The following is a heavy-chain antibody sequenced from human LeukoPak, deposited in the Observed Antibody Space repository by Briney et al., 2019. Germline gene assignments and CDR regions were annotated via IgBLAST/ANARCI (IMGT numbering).Heavy chain of an antibody. CDR2: IYYSGST. CDR3: ARVEELWFGELQYYFDY. V-gene: IGHV4-39*07. J-gene: IGHJ4*02. Sequence: SETLSLTCTVSGGSISSYYWSWIRQPPGKGLEWIGSIYYSGSTYYNPSLRSRVTISVDTSKNQFSLKLSSVTAADTAVYYCARVEELWFGELQYYFDYWGQGTLVTVSS. CDR1: GGSISSYY. D-gene: IGHD3-10*01.